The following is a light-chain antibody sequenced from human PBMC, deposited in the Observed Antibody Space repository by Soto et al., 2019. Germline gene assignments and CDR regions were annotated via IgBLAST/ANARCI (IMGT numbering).Light chain of an antibody. CDR3: ASYVGSNDYYV. J-gene: IGLJ1*01. CDR1: SSDLGGDDY. Sequence: QSVLTQPPSASGSPGRSVTISCTGTSSDLGGDDYVSWFQQHPGKAPKLMIYEVSKRPSGVPDRFSGSKSGNAASLTISGLQAEDEADYYCASYVGSNDYYVFGTGTKVTVL. CDR2: EVS. V-gene: IGLV2-8*01.